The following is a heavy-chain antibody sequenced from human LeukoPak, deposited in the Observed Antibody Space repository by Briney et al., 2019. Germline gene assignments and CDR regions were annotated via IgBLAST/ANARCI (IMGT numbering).Heavy chain of an antibody. Sequence: GASVKVSCTASGYTFTSYDINWVRQATGQGLEWMGIINPSGGSTSYAQKFQGRVTMTRDTSTSTVYMELSSLRSEDTAVYYCARAPVEGFYFDYWGQGTLVTVSS. CDR3: ARAPVEGFYFDY. J-gene: IGHJ4*02. CDR2: INPSGGST. CDR1: GYTFTSYD. V-gene: IGHV1-46*01.